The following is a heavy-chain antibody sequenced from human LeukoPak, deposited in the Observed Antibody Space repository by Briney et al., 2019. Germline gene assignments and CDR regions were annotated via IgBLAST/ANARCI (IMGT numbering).Heavy chain of an antibody. D-gene: IGHD3-22*01. CDR2: MNPNSGNT. J-gene: IGHJ4*02. Sequence: RASVKVSCKASGYTFTSYDINWVRQATGQGLEWMGWMNPNSGNTGYAQKFQGRVTITRNTSISTAYMELSSLRSEDTAVYYCATHYYDSSGYLNYWGQGTLVTVSS. V-gene: IGHV1-8*03. CDR3: ATHYYDSSGYLNY. CDR1: GYTFTSYD.